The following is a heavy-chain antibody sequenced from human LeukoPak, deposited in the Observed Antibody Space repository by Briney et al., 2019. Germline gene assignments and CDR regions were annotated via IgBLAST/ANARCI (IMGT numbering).Heavy chain of an antibody. Sequence: GASVKVSCKASGYTFTDYYIHWLRQAPGRGPEWLGWIDPKSGATYYAEKLQGRVTMTGDTSIDTAYMQQSRLTSDDTAVYYCARSPGSSSYWGPFDVWGQGALVTVSP. CDR2: IDPKSGAT. CDR1: GYTFTDYY. CDR3: ARSPGSSSYWGPFDV. D-gene: IGHD3-22*01. V-gene: IGHV1-2*02. J-gene: IGHJ4*02.